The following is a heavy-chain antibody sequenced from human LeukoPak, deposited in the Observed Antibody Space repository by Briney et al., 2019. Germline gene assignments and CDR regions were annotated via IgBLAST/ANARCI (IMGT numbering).Heavy chain of an antibody. CDR3: ARADSSGYYGHYYYYMDV. D-gene: IGHD3-22*01. V-gene: IGHV4-59*01. Sequence: NPSETLSLTCTVSGGSISSYYWSWIRQPPGKGLEWIGYIYYSGSTNYNPSLKSRVTISVDTSKNQFSLKLSSVTAADTAVYYCARADSSGYYGHYYYYMDVWGKGTTVTISS. CDR2: IYYSGST. J-gene: IGHJ6*03. CDR1: GGSISSYY.